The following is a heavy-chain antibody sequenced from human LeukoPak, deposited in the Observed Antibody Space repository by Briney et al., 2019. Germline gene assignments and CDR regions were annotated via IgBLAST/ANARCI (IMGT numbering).Heavy chain of an antibody. Sequence: GGSLRLSCAASGFTLSSYSMNWVRQAPGKGLEWVSSISSSSSYIYYADSVKGRFTISRDNAKNSLYLQMNSLRAEDTAVYYCARDRGSVLRFLEWLLGPDYWGQGTLVTVSS. V-gene: IGHV3-21*01. CDR2: ISSSSSYI. CDR1: GFTLSSYS. J-gene: IGHJ4*02. CDR3: ARDRGSVLRFLEWLLGPDY. D-gene: IGHD3-3*01.